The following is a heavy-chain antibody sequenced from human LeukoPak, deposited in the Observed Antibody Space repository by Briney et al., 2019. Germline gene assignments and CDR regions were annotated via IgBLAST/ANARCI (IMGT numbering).Heavy chain of an antibody. J-gene: IGHJ4*02. Sequence: GGSLRLSCAASGFTFSNAWMSWVRQAPGKGLEWVGRIKSKTDGGTTDYAAAVKGRFTISRDDSKNTLYLQMNSLKTEDTAVYYCTTDGGYYHDSSGYYYPFDYWGQGTLVTVSS. CDR1: GFTFSNAW. V-gene: IGHV3-15*01. CDR3: TTDGGYYHDSSGYYYPFDY. CDR2: IKSKTDGGTT. D-gene: IGHD3-22*01.